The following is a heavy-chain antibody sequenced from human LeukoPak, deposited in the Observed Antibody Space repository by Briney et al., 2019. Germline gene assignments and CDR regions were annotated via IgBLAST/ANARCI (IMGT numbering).Heavy chain of an antibody. D-gene: IGHD3-16*01. V-gene: IGHV3-11*04. CDR2: ISDSGHTI. CDR1: GFTFSDYY. CDR3: AGEVSMWGFDY. J-gene: IGHJ4*02. Sequence: GGSLRLSCAASGFTFSDYYMSWIRQAPGKGLEWVSYISDSGHTIYYADSVKGRFTISRDSAKNSLYLQMNSLRAEDTAVYYCAGEVSMWGFDYWGQGTLVTVSS.